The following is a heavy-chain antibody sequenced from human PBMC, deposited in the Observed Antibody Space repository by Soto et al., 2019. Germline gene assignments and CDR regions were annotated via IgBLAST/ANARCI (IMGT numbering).Heavy chain of an antibody. J-gene: IGHJ6*02. D-gene: IGHD6-19*01. V-gene: IGHV2-26*01. CDR1: GFSLSNARMG. Sequence: QVTLKESGPVLVKPTETLTLTCTVSGFSLSNARMGVSWIRQPPGKALEWLAHIFSNDEKSYSTSLKSRLTISKDTSKSQVVLTMTNMDPVDTATYYCARAEQWLAIYYYYGMDVWGQGTTVTVSS. CDR3: ARAEQWLAIYYYYGMDV. CDR2: IFSNDEK.